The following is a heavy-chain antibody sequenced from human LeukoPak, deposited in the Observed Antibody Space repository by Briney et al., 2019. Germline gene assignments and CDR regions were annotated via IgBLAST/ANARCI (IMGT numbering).Heavy chain of an antibody. CDR2: ISGSGGST. V-gene: IGHV3-43*02. Sequence: PGGSLSLTCAASGFTISSCGMSWVRQAPGKGPEWVSAISGSGGSTYYADSVKGRFTISRDNSKNSLYLQMNSLRTEDTALYYRAKVTSGHPHYFVYCGQGTLVTVSS. CDR1: GFTISSCG. J-gene: IGHJ4*02. CDR3: AKVTSGHPHYFVY. D-gene: IGHD5-12*01.